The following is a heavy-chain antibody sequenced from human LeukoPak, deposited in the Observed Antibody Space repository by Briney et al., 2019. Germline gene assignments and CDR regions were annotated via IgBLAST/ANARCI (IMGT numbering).Heavy chain of an antibody. V-gene: IGHV3-30*18. CDR1: GFTSSIYG. J-gene: IGHJ4*02. CDR2: IANDAKTT. CDR3: AKGGGFDTSSFDY. D-gene: IGHD3-16*01. Sequence: GGSLRLSCAASGFTSSIYGMHWVRQAPGKGLEWVAVIANDAKTTYYADSVKGRFTIFRDNSKNTLYLQMNSLRAEDMALYYCAKGGGFDTSSFDYWGQGTLVTVSS.